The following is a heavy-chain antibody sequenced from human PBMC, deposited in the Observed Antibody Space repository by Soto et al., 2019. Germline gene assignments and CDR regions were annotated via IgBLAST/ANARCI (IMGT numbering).Heavy chain of an antibody. CDR1: GFIFSSYW. Sequence: GGSLRLSCGTSGFIFSSYWMSWVRQAPGKGLEWVANVREDGGQKYYVDSVKGRFTISRDNAKNSLYLQMNSLRAEDTAVYYCARDGYSYGRGNYFDYWGQGTLVTVSS. D-gene: IGHD5-18*01. CDR3: ARDGYSYGRGNYFDY. V-gene: IGHV3-7*04. J-gene: IGHJ4*02. CDR2: VREDGGQK.